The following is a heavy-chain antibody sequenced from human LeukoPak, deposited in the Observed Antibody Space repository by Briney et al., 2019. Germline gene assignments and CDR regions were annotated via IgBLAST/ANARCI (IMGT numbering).Heavy chain of an antibody. Sequence: ASETLSLTCTVSGVSISSSSYYWGWIRQPPGKGLEWIGTIYYSGSTYYNPSLKSRVTISVDTSKNQFSLKLSSVTAADTAVYYCARLYYYDSSGYYYVGGSFDYWGQGTLVTVSS. V-gene: IGHV4-39*01. CDR2: IYYSGST. CDR1: GVSISSSSYY. CDR3: ARLYYYDSSGYYYVGGSFDY. D-gene: IGHD3-22*01. J-gene: IGHJ4*02.